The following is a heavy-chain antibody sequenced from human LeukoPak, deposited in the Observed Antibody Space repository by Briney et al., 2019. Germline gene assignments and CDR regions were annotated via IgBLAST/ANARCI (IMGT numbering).Heavy chain of an antibody. CDR1: GYTFTNYA. D-gene: IGHD3-22*01. CDR3: ASLRGGLYDSSGYYSFDY. Sequence: ASVKVSCKASGYTFTNYAMNWVRQAPGQGLEWMGWINTNTGNPTYAQGSTGRFVFSLDTSVSTAYLQISSLKAEDTAVYYCASLRGGLYDSSGYYSFDYWGQGTLVTVSS. CDR2: INTNTGNP. J-gene: IGHJ4*02. V-gene: IGHV7-4-1*02.